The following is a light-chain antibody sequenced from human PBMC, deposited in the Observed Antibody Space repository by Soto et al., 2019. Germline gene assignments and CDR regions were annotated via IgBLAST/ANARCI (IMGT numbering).Light chain of an antibody. CDR3: QQYHNWPPYT. V-gene: IGKV3-15*01. Sequence: EIVMTQSPATLSVSPGERATLSCRASQSVSTNLAWYQQKPGQAPRLFMYGASTRATGIPARFSGSGSGTEFTLTISSLQSEDFAVYYCQQYHNWPPYTFGQGTKLEIK. CDR2: GAS. CDR1: QSVSTN. J-gene: IGKJ2*01.